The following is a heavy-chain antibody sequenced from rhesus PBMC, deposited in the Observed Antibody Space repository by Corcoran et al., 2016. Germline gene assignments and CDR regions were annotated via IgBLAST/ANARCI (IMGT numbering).Heavy chain of an antibody. V-gene: IGHV4S11*01. CDR1: GGSISSNY. D-gene: IGHD4-23*01. CDR3: ARTLYSNYLDY. J-gene: IGHJ4*01. Sequence: QVQLQESGPGLVKPSETLSLTCAVSGGSISSNYWSWIRQPPGKGLEWIGRISGSGSSTNYNPSLKSRVTLSVDTSKNQLSLKLSSVTTADTAVYYCARTLYSNYLDYWGQGVLVTVSS. CDR2: ISGSGSST.